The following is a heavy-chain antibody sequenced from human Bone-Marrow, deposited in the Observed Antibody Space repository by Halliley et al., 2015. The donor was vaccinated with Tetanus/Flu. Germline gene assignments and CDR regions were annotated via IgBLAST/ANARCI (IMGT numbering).Heavy chain of an antibody. CDR1: GFTFSSYS. CDR2: INPDGSSS. J-gene: IGHJ1*01. CDR3: ANAGGSQR. V-gene: IGHV3-74*01. D-gene: IGHD3-16*01. Sequence: SLRLSCAASGFTFSSYSMQWARQAPGKGLMWVSLINPDGSSSNYADSVKGRFIVSRDNTRNTLYLQMDSLIAEDTALYYCANAGGSQRWGQGTLVTVSS.